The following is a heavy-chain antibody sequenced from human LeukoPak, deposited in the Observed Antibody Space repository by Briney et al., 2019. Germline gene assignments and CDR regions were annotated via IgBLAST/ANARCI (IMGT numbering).Heavy chain of an antibody. V-gene: IGHV3-33*07. CDR2: IWYDGSNQ. CDR3: ARDGSFWRGYPYYFDY. J-gene: IGHJ4*02. CDR1: AFTFSLYW. D-gene: IGHD3-3*01. Sequence: GGSLRLSCSASAFTFSLYWMTWVRQAPGKGLEWVAIIWYDGSNQYYADSVKGRFTISRVNSKNTLYLQVNSLRAEDTAVYYCARDGSFWRGYPYYFDYWGQGTLVTVSS.